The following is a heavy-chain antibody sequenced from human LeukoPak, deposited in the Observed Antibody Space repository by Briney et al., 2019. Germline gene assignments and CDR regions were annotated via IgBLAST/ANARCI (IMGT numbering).Heavy chain of an antibody. J-gene: IGHJ6*04. V-gene: IGHV3-30*02. CDR1: GFSFSDYA. D-gene: IGHD3-10*02. CDR3: AELGITMIGGV. Sequence: GGSLRLSCAASGFSFSDYAIYWVRQTPGKGLEGVAFIRYDGSNKIYADSVKGRFTISRDNSYNTVYLQMTGLRAEDTAVYYCAELGITMIGGVWGKGTTVTISS. CDR2: IRYDGSNK.